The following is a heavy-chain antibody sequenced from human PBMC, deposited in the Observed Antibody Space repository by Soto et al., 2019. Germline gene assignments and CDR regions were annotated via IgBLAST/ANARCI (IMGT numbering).Heavy chain of an antibody. CDR3: ASGRSIFGVFITRRFSYYGMDV. J-gene: IGHJ6*02. V-gene: IGHV1-8*01. D-gene: IGHD3-3*02. CDR2: MNPNSGNT. Sequence: ASVQVSCTASGYTFTSYDINWVRQATGQGLERMGWMNPNSGNTGYAQKFQGRVTMTRNTSISAAYMELCSLRSEYTAVYYCASGRSIFGVFITRRFSYYGMDVWGQGTTVTVSS. CDR1: GYTFTSYD.